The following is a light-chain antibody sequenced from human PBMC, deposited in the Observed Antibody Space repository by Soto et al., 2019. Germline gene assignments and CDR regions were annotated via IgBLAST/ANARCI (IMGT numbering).Light chain of an antibody. CDR3: TSWTTSTTMI. CDR2: DVN. CDR1: SSDIGAYNF. V-gene: IGLV2-14*03. J-gene: IGLJ2*01. Sequence: QSALTQPASVSGSPGQSITISGTGTSSDIGAYNFVSWYQQHPGKAPKLMLYDVNIRPSGVSNRFSGSKSGNTASLTISGLQAEDEADYYCTSWTTSTTMIFGGGTKPTVL.